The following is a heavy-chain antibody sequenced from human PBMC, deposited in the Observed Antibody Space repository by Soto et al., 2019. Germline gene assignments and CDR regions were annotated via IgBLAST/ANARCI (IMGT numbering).Heavy chain of an antibody. CDR3: AKDFLFDFWSGSRGMDFDY. V-gene: IGHV3-23*01. CDR1: GFTFSSYA. Sequence: PGGSLRLSCAASGFTFSSYAMSWVRQAPGKGLEWVSAISGSGGSTYYADSVKGRFTISRDNSKNTLYLQMNSLRAEDTAVYYCAKDFLFDFWSGSRGMDFDYWGQGTLVTVSS. CDR2: ISGSGGST. J-gene: IGHJ4*02. D-gene: IGHD3-3*01.